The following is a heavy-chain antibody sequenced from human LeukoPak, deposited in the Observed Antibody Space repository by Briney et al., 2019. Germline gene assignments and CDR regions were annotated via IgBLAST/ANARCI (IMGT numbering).Heavy chain of an antibody. D-gene: IGHD3-3*01. J-gene: IGHJ4*02. CDR1: GYTLTELS. Sequence: ASVKVSCKVPGYTLTELSMHWVRQAPGKGLEWMGGFDPEDGETIYAQKFQGRVTMTEDTSTDTAYMELSSLRSEDTAVYYCATAVLLEWFQPPFDYWGQGTLVTVSS. CDR3: ATAVLLEWFQPPFDY. V-gene: IGHV1-24*01. CDR2: FDPEDGET.